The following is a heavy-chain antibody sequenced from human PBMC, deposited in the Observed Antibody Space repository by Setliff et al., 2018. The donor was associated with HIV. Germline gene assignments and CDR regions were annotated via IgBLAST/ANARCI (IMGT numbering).Heavy chain of an antibody. J-gene: IGHJ6*03. D-gene: IGHD6-19*01. CDR3: ARVPSSGWHGGHHYMDV. Sequence: ASETLSLTCTVSGGSISSHYWNWIRQPPGKGLEWIGYIHYSGSINYNPSLKSRVTTSGDSSKNQVSLMLSSVTAADTAVYFCARVPSSGWHGGHHYMDVWGKGAAVTVSS. CDR1: GGSISSHY. V-gene: IGHV4-59*11. CDR2: IHYSGSI.